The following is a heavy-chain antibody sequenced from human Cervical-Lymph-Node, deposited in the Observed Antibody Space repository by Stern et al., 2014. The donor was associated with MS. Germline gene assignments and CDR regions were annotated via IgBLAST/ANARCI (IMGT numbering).Heavy chain of an antibody. Sequence: VQLVESGAEVRKPGSSVKVSCKASGGTFSNSGISWVRQAPGQGLEWMGGSIPLFGTTNYAQKFQGRVTITADKSTATAFLEMRSLTSDDTAVYYCARDLGVGPTAYWGQGTLVTVSS. J-gene: IGHJ4*02. V-gene: IGHV1-69*06. CDR2: SIPLFGTT. CDR1: GGTFSNSG. CDR3: ARDLGVGPTAY. D-gene: IGHD1-26*01.